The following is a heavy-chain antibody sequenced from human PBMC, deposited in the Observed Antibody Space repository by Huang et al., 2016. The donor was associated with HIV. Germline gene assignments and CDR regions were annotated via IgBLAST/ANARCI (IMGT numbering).Heavy chain of an antibody. CDR2: IYYSGST. J-gene: IGHJ3*02. CDR1: GGSLSSSSYY. D-gene: IGHD2-2*01. Sequence: QLQLQESGPGLVKPSETLSLTCSVSGGSLSSSSYYWGWIRQPPGKGLEWIGSIYYSGSTFYNPSLKSRGTISVDTSKNQFSLRLGSVTAADTSVYYCARHMDCSSSSCLAGGHERGPFDMWGQGTMVTVSS. CDR3: ARHMDCSSSSCLAGGHERGPFDM. V-gene: IGHV4-39*01.